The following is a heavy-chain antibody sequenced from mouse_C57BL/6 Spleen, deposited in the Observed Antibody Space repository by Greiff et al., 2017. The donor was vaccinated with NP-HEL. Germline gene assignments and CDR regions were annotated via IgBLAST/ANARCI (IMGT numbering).Heavy chain of an antibody. Sequence: EVQVVESGEGLVKPGGSLKLSCAASGFTFSSYAMSWVRQTPEKRLEWVAYISSGGDYIYYADTVKGRFTISRDNARNTLYLQMSSLKSEDTAMYYGTRGYDYGSSYPFAYWGQGTLVTVSA. CDR2: ISSGGDYI. CDR3: TRGYDYGSSYPFAY. V-gene: IGHV5-9-1*02. D-gene: IGHD1-1*01. J-gene: IGHJ3*01. CDR1: GFTFSSYA.